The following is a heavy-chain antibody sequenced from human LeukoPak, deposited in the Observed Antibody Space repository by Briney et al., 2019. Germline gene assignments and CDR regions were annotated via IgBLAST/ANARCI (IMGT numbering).Heavy chain of an antibody. V-gene: IGHV4-30-2*01. CDR2: IYHSGST. Sequence: SETLSLTCAVSGGSISSGGYSWSWIRQPPGKGLEWIGYIYHSGSTYYNPSLKSRVTISVDRSKNQFSLKLSSVTAADTAVYYCARRRRDGYNLWGQGTLVTVSS. CDR1: GGSISSGGYS. CDR3: ARRRRDGYNL. J-gene: IGHJ4*02. D-gene: IGHD5-24*01.